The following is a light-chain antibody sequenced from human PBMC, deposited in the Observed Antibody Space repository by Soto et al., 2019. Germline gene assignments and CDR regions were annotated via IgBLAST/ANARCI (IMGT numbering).Light chain of an antibody. CDR3: QQYNTWPRT. Sequence: EIVLTQSPATLSMSPGERATLSCRASQNIKDYLAWFQQKPGQAPSLLIYGASTRATAIPARFSGSGSGKEFTLSISSLQSEDFAVYYCQQYNTWPRTFGQGPKVETK. V-gene: IGKV3-15*01. CDR2: GAS. J-gene: IGKJ1*01. CDR1: QNIKDY.